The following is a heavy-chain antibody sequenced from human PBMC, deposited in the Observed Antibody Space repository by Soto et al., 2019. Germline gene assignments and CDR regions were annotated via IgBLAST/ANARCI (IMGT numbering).Heavy chain of an antibody. CDR2: ISSGGQTI. Sequence: LRLSCEASGFTLTSYEMNWVRQAPGKGLEWVSYISSGGQTIYYADSVKGRFTISRDNAKNSLYLQMNSPRGEDAAVYYCARERPSSDFWSGYSFGMDVWGQGTTVTVSS. J-gene: IGHJ6*02. CDR1: GFTLTSYE. CDR3: ARERPSSDFWSGYSFGMDV. D-gene: IGHD3-3*01. V-gene: IGHV3-48*03.